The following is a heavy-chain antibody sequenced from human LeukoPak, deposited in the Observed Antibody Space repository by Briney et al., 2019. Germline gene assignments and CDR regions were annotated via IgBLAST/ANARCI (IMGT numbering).Heavy chain of an antibody. D-gene: IGHD6-19*01. CDR1: GFTISCYI. CDR2: ISSTSNTI. J-gene: IGHJ4*02. CDR3: ARDQWLDY. Sequence: PGGSLRLSCAVSGFTISCYIINGVRQAPGKELEWVSFISSTSNTIYYADSVKGRFTVSRDNAKNSLYLQMNSLRAEDTAVYYCARDQWLDYWGQGTLVTVSS. V-gene: IGHV3-48*01.